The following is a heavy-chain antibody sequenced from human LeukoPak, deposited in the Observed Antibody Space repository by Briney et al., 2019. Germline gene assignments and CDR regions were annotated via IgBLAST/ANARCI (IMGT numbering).Heavy chain of an antibody. CDR2: IYHSGNT. V-gene: IGHV4-38-2*02. J-gene: IGHJ4*02. Sequence: SETLSLTCTVSGYSISSGYYWAWIRQPPGKGLQWIGNIYHSGNTYYNPSLKSRVSISVDTSKNQFSLRLTSVTAADTAVYYCARDIWLDYWGQGTLVTVSS. CDR3: ARDIWLDY. CDR1: GYSISSGYY. D-gene: IGHD3-9*01.